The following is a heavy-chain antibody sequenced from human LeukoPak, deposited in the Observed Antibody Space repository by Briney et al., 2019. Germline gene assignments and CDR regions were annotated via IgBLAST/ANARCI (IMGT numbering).Heavy chain of an antibody. D-gene: IGHD3-10*01. CDR2: FSGSGGST. V-gene: IGHV3-23*01. CDR3: AKERISGKSGSFDY. Sequence: GGSLRLSCAASGFTFSSNSMSWVRQTPGKGLEWVSSFSGSGGSTYYADSVKGRFTISRDNSKNTLFLEMNSLRGEDSAVYYCAKERISGKSGSFDYWGQGTLVTVSS. CDR1: GFTFSSNS. J-gene: IGHJ4*02.